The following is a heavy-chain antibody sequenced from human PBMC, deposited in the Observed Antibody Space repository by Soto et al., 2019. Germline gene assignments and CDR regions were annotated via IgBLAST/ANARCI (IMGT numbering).Heavy chain of an antibody. V-gene: IGHV3-64*01. D-gene: IGHD1-26*01. Sequence: VQLVESGGGLVQPGGSLRLSCAASGCTFSSYAMHWVRQAPGKGLEYVSAISSNGGSTYYANSVKGRFTISRDNSKNTLYLQMGSLRAEDMAVYYCARDGGSYYLDYWGQGTLVTVSS. CDR3: ARDGGSYYLDY. CDR2: ISSNGGST. CDR1: GCTFSSYA. J-gene: IGHJ4*02.